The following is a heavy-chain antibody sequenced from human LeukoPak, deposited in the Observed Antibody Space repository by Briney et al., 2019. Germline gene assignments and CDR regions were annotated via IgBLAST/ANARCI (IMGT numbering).Heavy chain of an antibody. D-gene: IGHD3-10*01. V-gene: IGHV4-34*01. CDR3: ARIWPDL. Sequence: SETLSLTCAVYGEPFSGYFWSWIRQPPGKGLEWIGEINHSGYSNYNPSLKSRVTISLDTSKKQFSLNLNSVTAADTAVYYCARIWPDLWGRGTLVTVSS. CDR1: GEPFSGYF. J-gene: IGHJ2*01. CDR2: INHSGYS.